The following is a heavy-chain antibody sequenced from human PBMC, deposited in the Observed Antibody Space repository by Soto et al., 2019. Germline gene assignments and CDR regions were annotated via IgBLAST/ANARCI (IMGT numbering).Heavy chain of an antibody. V-gene: IGHV3-33*01. CDR2: IWYDGSNK. Sequence: GGSLRLSCAASGFTFSSYGMHWVRQAPGKGLEWVAVIWYDGSNKYYADSVKGRFTISRDNSKNTLYLQMNSLRAEDTAVYYCGTARVVATTYSYYYGMDVWGQGTTVTVSS. CDR1: GFTFSSYG. D-gene: IGHD5-12*01. J-gene: IGHJ6*02. CDR3: GTARVVATTYSYYYGMDV.